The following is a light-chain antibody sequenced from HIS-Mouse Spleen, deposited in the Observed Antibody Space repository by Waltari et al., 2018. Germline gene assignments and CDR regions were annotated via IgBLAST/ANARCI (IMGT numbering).Light chain of an antibody. CDR2: DAS. CDR3: QQRSNWPPIT. J-gene: IGKJ5*01. V-gene: IGKV3-11*01. CDR1: QSVSSY. Sequence: EIVLTQSPATLSLSPGERATLSCRTCQSVSSYLAWYQQKPGQAPRLLTYDASNRATGIPARFSGSGSGTDFTLTISSLEPEDFAVYYCQQRSNWPPITFGQGTRLEIK.